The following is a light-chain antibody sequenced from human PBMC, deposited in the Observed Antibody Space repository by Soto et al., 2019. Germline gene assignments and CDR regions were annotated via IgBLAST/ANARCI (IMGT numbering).Light chain of an antibody. Sequence: DIQLTQSPSFLSASVEDRVTISCRASYDISSSLAWYQQEPGKPPKLLIYDSSTLQAAVPSRFTGSGSGRKFTLTISGLQFGDFATYFCQQLSHYQHTFGQGTKVDIK. CDR2: DSS. J-gene: IGKJ2*01. CDR1: YDISSS. CDR3: QQLSHYQHT. V-gene: IGKV1-9*01.